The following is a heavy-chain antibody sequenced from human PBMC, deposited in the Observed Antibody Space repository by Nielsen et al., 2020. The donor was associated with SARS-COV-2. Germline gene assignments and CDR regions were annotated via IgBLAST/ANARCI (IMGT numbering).Heavy chain of an antibody. D-gene: IGHD1-26*01. Sequence: GGSLRLSCAASGFTFSTYAMSWVRQAPGKGLEWVSSISGSGGGTSYADSVKGRFTISRDNSKITLYLQMNSLRAEDTAVYYCAKVVGATTDYYGLDVWGQGTTVTVSS. CDR2: ISGSGGGT. CDR3: AKVVGATTDYYGLDV. CDR1: GFTFSTYA. V-gene: IGHV3-23*01. J-gene: IGHJ6*02.